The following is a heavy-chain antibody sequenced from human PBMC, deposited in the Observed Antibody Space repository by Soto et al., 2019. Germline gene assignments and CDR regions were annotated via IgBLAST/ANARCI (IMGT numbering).Heavy chain of an antibody. D-gene: IGHD3-22*01. J-gene: IGHJ4*02. CDR1: GYTFTSYY. CDR2: INPSGGST. V-gene: IGHV1-46*01. Sequence: GASVKVSCKASGYTFTSYYMHWVRQAPGQGLEWMGIINPSGGSTSYAQKFQGRVTITRDTSASTAYMELSSLRSEDTAVYYCAREAYYYDSSGYYYDFDYWGQGTLVTVSS. CDR3: AREAYYYDSSGYYYDFDY.